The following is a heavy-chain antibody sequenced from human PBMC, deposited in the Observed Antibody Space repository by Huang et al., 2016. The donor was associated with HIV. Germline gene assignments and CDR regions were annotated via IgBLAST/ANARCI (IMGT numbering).Heavy chain of an antibody. CDR2: IYYSGHT. V-gene: IGHV4-39*01. J-gene: IGHJ6*02. CDR1: GGTISSSSYY. CDR3: ARHGRVAGHYYNNMDG. Sequence: LQLQESGPGLVKSSETLSLICTVSGGTISSSSYYWGGIRQPPGKGPEWIGSIYYSGHTYYNPPLKSRVTISVDTSKNQFALKVNAGTAADTAVYYCARHGRVAGHYYNNMDGWGRGTTVTVSS. D-gene: IGHD6-19*01.